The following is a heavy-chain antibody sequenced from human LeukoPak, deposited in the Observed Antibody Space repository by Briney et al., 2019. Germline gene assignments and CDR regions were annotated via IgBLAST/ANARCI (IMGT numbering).Heavy chain of an antibody. D-gene: IGHD6-19*01. CDR1: GDSISDYY. V-gene: IGHV4-59*01. CDR3: ARQVVAVAGTGYFDY. Sequence: SETLSLTCTVSGDSISDYYWSWIRQPPGKGLEWIGYIHNSGSTKYTPSLKSRVSISVDTSKKQFSLKLSSVTAADTAVYFCARQVVAVAGTGYFDYWGQGTLVTVSS. CDR2: IHNSGST. J-gene: IGHJ4*02.